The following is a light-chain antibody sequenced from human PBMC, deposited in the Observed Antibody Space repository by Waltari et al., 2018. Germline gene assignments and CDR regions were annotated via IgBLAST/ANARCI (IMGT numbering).Light chain of an antibody. V-gene: IGLV2-14*01. Sequence: QFALTQPASVSGSPGRSITISCTGTSIAVGGYNYVSWSQQHPGKAPKLMIYEVSNRPSGVSNRFSGSKSGNTASLTISGLQAEDEADYYCSSYTSSSTLVFGGGTKLTVL. CDR2: EVS. J-gene: IGLJ2*01. CDR3: SSYTSSSTLV. CDR1: SIAVGGYNY.